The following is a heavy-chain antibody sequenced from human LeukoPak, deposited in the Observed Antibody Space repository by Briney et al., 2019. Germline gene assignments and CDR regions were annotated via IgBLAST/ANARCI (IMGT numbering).Heavy chain of an antibody. V-gene: IGHV3-23*01. CDR3: AKKYCGVVTCHFDY. CDR2: ISGSGDVT. D-gene: IGHD2-21*01. Sequence: PGGSLRLSCTASGFTFSSYSMSWVRQAPGTGLEWVSVISGSGDVTYYADSVRGRFTVSRDNSKNTLYLQMDSLRAEDTAVYYCAKKYCGVVTCHFDYWGQGSLVTVSS. CDR1: GFTFSSYS. J-gene: IGHJ4*02.